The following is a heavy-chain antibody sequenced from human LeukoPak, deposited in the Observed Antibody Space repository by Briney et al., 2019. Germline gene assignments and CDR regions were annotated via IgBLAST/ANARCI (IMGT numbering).Heavy chain of an antibody. CDR1: GFPFSNNV. J-gene: IGHJ6*03. CDR2: ITASGGST. V-gene: IGHV3-23*01. Sequence: PGGSLRLSCAASGFPFSNNVMTWVRQAPGRGLDWLSAITASGGSTYYADSVKGRFTISRDNSKNTLYLQMNSLRAEDTAVYYCATALLRASTYMDVWGKGTTVTVSS. D-gene: IGHD1-1*01. CDR3: ATALLRASTYMDV.